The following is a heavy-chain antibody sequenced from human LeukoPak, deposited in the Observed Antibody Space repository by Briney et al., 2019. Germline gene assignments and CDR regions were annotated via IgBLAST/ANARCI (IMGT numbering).Heavy chain of an antibody. Sequence: GGSLRLSCAASGFTFSSYWMSWVRQAPGKGLEWVANIKKDGTEKKYVDSVKGRFTISRDNAKNSLYLQMNSLKASDTAMYYCARLPRDSSGWTFDYWGQGTLVTVSS. V-gene: IGHV3-7*03. J-gene: IGHJ4*02. CDR1: GFTFSSYW. D-gene: IGHD6-19*01. CDR3: ARLPRDSSGWTFDY. CDR2: IKKDGTEK.